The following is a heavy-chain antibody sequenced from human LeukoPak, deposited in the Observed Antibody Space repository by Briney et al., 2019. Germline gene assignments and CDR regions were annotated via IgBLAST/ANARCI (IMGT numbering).Heavy chain of an antibody. J-gene: IGHJ3*02. CDR2: INPSGGST. V-gene: IGHV1-46*01. D-gene: IGHD3-3*01. CDR1: GYTFTNYY. Sequence: ASVKVSCKASGYTFTNYYMHWVRQAPGQGLEWMGIINPSGGSTTYAQKFQGRVTMTRDTSTGTVYMELSSLRSEDTAVYYCARGSTRYYDFWSGYSYDAFDIWGQGTMVTVSS. CDR3: ARGSTRYYDFWSGYSYDAFDI.